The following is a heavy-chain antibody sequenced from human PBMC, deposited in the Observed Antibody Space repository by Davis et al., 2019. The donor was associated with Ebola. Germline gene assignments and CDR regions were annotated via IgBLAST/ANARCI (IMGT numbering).Heavy chain of an antibody. CDR2: INHSGST. V-gene: IGHV4-34*01. CDR3: ARRYGIWFRELLSGFRFDY. D-gene: IGHD3-10*01. Sequence: SETLSLTCTVSGGSISSYYWSWIRQPPGKGLEWIGEINHSGSTNYNPSLKRRVTISVDTSKNQFSLKLSSVTAADTAVYYCARRYGIWFRELLSGFRFDYWGQGTLVTVSS. J-gene: IGHJ4*02. CDR1: GGSISSYY.